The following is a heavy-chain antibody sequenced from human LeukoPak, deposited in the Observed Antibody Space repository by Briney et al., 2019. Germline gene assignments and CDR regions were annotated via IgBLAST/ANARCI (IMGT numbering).Heavy chain of an antibody. CDR1: GFTFSRFP. J-gene: IGHJ4*02. CDR2: ISYDGSNK. CDR3: ARDFQEEYYYDSSGYSTGGFDY. D-gene: IGHD3-22*01. Sequence: PGRSLRLSCAASGFTFSRFPMNWVRQAPGKGLEWVAVISYDGSNKYYADSVKGRFSISRDNSKNTLYLQMNSLRAEDTAVYYCARDFQEEYYYDSSGYSTGGFDYWGQGTLVTVSS. V-gene: IGHV3-30-3*01.